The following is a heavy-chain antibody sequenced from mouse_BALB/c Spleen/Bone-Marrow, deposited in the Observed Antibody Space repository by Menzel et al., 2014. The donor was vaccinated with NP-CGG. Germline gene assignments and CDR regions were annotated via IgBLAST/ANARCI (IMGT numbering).Heavy chain of an antibody. CDR1: GFNIKDTY. Sequence: EVQLQESGAELVKPGASVKLSCTASGFNIKDTYMHWVKQRPEQGLEWIGRIDPANGNTKYDPKFQGKATITADTSSNTAYLQLSSLTSEDTAVDYCASYDYDRAWFAYWGQGTLVTVSA. CDR2: IDPANGNT. V-gene: IGHV14-3*02. J-gene: IGHJ3*01. D-gene: IGHD1-1*01. CDR3: ASYDYDRAWFAY.